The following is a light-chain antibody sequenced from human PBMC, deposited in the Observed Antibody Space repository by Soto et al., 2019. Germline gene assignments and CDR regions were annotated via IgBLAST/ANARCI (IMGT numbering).Light chain of an antibody. J-gene: IGKJ4*01. CDR2: GAS. Sequence: IVMTQSPATLSVSPWERATLSCRASQSISSTLAWYQQKPGQAPRLLIYGASTRTTGIPARFSGSGSGTDFTLTISSLQSEDFAVYYCQQYDDWPLTFGGGTKVDIK. CDR1: QSISST. CDR3: QQYDDWPLT. V-gene: IGKV3-15*01.